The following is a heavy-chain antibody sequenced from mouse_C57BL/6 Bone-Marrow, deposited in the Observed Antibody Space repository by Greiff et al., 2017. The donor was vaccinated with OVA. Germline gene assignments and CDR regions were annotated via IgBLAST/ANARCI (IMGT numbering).Heavy chain of an antibody. CDR2: INPSSGYT. V-gene: IGHV1-4*01. Sequence: QVQLQQSGAELARPGASVKMSCKASGYTFTSYTMHWVKQRPGQGLEWIGYINPSSGYTKYNQKFKDKATLTADKSSSTAYMQLSSLTSEDSAVYYCAREGPYYGSSYLYYFDYWGQGTTLTVSS. CDR3: AREGPYYGSSYLYYFDY. J-gene: IGHJ2*01. CDR1: GYTFTSYT. D-gene: IGHD1-1*01.